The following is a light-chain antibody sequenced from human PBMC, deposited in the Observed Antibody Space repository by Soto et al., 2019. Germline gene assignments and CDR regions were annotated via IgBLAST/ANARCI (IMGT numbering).Light chain of an antibody. CDR1: QSVNSNY. CDR2: GVS. V-gene: IGKV3-20*01. CDR3: QQYGNSGVT. J-gene: IGKJ3*01. Sequence: ESVLTQSPGTRSLSPGERATLSCRAIQSVNSNYLAWHQQKPGQAPRLLIYGVSSRATGIPDRFSGSGSGTDFTLTISRLEPEDFAVYYCQQYGNSGVTFGPGTKVDI.